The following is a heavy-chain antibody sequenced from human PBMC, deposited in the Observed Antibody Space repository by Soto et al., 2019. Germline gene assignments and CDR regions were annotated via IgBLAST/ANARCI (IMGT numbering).Heavy chain of an antibody. Sequence: GESLKISCKGSGYSFTSYWIGWVRQMPGKGLEWMGIIYPGDSDTRYSPSFQGQVTISADKSISTAYLQWSSLKASDTAMYYCASLRYARIAAAGIGYWGQGTLVTVSS. CDR3: ASLRYARIAAAGIGY. D-gene: IGHD6-13*01. CDR1: GYSFTSYW. V-gene: IGHV5-51*01. CDR2: IYPGDSDT. J-gene: IGHJ4*02.